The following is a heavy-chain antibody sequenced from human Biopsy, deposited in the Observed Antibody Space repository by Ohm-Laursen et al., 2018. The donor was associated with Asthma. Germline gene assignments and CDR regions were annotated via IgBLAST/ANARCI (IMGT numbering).Heavy chain of an antibody. J-gene: IGHJ4*02. CDR3: ARDVDLRSVY. CDR1: GFTVSRDH. Sequence: SLRLSCTALGFTVSRDHMFWVRQAPGKGLEWVANIKEDGSEKNYVDSVKGRFTISRDNGKNSLYLQMNSLRAEDTAVYYCARDVDLRSVYWSQGTLVTVSS. V-gene: IGHV3-7*05. D-gene: IGHD2-15*01. CDR2: IKEDGSEK.